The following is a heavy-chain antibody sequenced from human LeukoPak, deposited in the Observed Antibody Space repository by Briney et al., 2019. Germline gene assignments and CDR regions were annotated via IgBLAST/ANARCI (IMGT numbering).Heavy chain of an antibody. D-gene: IGHD6-19*01. CDR2: ISYDGSNK. CDR1: GFTFSSYA. V-gene: IGHV3-30*04. Sequence: GGSLRLSCTASGFTFSSYAMHWVHQAPGKGLEWVAVISYDGSNKYYADSVKGRFTISRDNSKNTLYLQMNSLRAEDTAVYYCARERVSSGWYFDYWGQGTLVTVSS. J-gene: IGHJ4*02. CDR3: ARERVSSGWYFDY.